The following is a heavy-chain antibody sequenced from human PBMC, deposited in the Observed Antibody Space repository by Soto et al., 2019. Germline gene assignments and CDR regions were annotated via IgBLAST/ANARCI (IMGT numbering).Heavy chain of an antibody. CDR3: AREAISSDSVDY. CDR2: IYSGGRT. D-gene: IGHD3-22*01. V-gene: IGHV3-53*02. CDR1: GFTVSSNY. Sequence: EVQLVETGGGLIQPGGSLRLSCAASGFTVSSNYMSWVRQAPGQGLEWVSFIYSGGRTYYADSVKGRFTISRDNSKNTLYLQMNSLIAEDTAVYYCAREAISSDSVDYWGQGTLVIVSS. J-gene: IGHJ4*02.